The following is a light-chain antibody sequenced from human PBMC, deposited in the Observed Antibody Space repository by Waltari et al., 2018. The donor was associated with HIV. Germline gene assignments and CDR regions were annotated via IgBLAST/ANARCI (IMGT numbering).Light chain of an antibody. V-gene: IGKV1-39*01. CDR2: AAS. Sequence: DIQMTQSPSYLSASVGDRATITCRASQSISSYLNWYQQKPGKAPKLLIYAASSLQSGVPSRFSGSGSGTDFTLTISSLQPEDFATYYCQQSYSTLRYTFGQGTKLEIK. J-gene: IGKJ2*01. CDR3: QQSYSTLRYT. CDR1: QSISSY.